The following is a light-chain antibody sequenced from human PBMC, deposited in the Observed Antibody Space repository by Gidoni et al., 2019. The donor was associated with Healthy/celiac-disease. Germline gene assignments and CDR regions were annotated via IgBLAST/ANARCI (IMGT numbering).Light chain of an antibody. J-gene: IGLJ1*01. Sequence: PLTQLPPVSGPPGRPITISCTGASSDVGGYNYVSWYQQHPGKAPKLRIYDVSNRPSGVSNRFSGSKSGNTASLTISGLQAEDEADYYCSSYTSSSTLYVFGTGTKVTV. CDR1: SSDVGGYNY. CDR2: DVS. V-gene: IGLV2-14*01. CDR3: SSYTSSSTLYV.